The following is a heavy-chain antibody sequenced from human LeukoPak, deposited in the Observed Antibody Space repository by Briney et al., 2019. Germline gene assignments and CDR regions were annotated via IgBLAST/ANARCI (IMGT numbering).Heavy chain of an antibody. CDR1: GGSISSSSYY. J-gene: IGHJ5*02. D-gene: IGHD2-15*01. V-gene: IGHV4-39*01. CDR2: IYYSGST. Sequence: KPSETLSLTCTVSGGSISSSSYYWGWIRQPPGKGLEWIGSIYYSGSTYYNPSLKSRVTISVDTSKNQFSLKLSSVTAADTAVYYCARLRRRAAPRAANWFDPWGQGTLVTVSS. CDR3: ARLRRRAAPRAANWFDP.